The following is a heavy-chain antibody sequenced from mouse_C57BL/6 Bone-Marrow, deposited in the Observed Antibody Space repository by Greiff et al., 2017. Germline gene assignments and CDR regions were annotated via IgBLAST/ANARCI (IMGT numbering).Heavy chain of an antibody. D-gene: IGHD2-2*01. J-gene: IGHJ3*01. Sequence: QVQLQQSGAELAKPGASVKLSCKASGYTFTSYWMHWVNQRPGQGLEWIGYINPSSGYTKYNQKFKDKATLTADKSSSTAYMQLSSLTYEDSAVYYCATTMVTTSWFAYWGQGTLVTVSA. CDR3: ATTMVTTSWFAY. CDR2: INPSSGYT. CDR1: GYTFTSYW. V-gene: IGHV1-7*01.